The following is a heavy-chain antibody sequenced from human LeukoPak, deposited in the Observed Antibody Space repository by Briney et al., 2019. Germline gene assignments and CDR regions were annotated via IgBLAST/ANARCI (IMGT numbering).Heavy chain of an antibody. D-gene: IGHD5-12*01. V-gene: IGHV5-51*01. CDR3: ARRLVQYYGMDV. CDR2: IYPGDSDT. CDR1: YW. Sequence: YWSWIRQPPGKGLEWMGIIYPGDSDTSYSPPFQGQVTITTDKSVSTAYLQWSSLKASDTAMYYCARRLVQYYGMDVWGQGTTVTVSS. J-gene: IGHJ6*02.